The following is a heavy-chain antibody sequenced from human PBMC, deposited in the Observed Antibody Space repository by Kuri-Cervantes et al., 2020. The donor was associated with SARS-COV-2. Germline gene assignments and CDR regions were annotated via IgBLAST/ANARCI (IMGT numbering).Heavy chain of an antibody. J-gene: IGHJ4*02. CDR3: TKIGTYYDILTGVRYFDY. CDR1: GYVSSNSG. V-gene: IGHV1-18*01. Sequence: ASVKVSCKASGYVSSNSGLSWVRQAPGQGLEWMGWISVYNGKTNYAQKFQGRVTMTTDTSTDTAYMELRSLRSDDTAVYYCTKIGTYYDILTGVRYFDYWGQGTLVTVSS. D-gene: IGHD3-9*01. CDR2: ISVYNGKT.